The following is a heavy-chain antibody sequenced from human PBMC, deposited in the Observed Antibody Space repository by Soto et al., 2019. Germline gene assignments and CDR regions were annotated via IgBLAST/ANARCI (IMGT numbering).Heavy chain of an antibody. V-gene: IGHV4-34*01. CDR2: ISPSGTT. Sequence: PSETLSLTXAVYGGSFSNNYWTWFRQPPGKGLEWIGEISPSGTTKYIPSLKSRGTISVDTSRKQFFLKVTSVSAADTAVYYCATSLWFGTQPEIWGPGTLVTVSS. CDR1: GGSFSNNY. J-gene: IGHJ4*02. CDR3: ATSLWFGTQPEI. D-gene: IGHD3-10*01.